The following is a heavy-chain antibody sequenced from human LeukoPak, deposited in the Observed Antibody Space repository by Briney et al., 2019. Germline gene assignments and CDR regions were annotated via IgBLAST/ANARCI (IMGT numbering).Heavy chain of an antibody. Sequence: GGSLRLSCAASGFTFSSYGMHWVRQAPGRGLEWVAVIWYDGSNKYYADSVKGRFTISRDNSKNTLYLQMNSLRAEDTAVYYCAREGYQLPDYYYYGMDVWGQGTTVTVSS. CDR1: GFTFSSYG. V-gene: IGHV3-33*01. CDR3: AREGYQLPDYYYYGMDV. J-gene: IGHJ6*02. CDR2: IWYDGSNK. D-gene: IGHD2-2*01.